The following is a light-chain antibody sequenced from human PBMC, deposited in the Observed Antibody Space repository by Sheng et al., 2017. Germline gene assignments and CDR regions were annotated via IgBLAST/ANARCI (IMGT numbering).Light chain of an antibody. CDR1: QSISNW. J-gene: IGKJ2*01. V-gene: IGKV1-5*03. CDR2: KAS. CDR3: QHYNSDSVT. Sequence: DIQMTQSPSTLSASVGDRVTITCRASQSISNWLAWYQQKPGKAPKLLIYKASTLQTGVPSRFSGSGSGTEFTLTISSLQPDDFATYYCQHYNSDSVTFGQGTKLE.